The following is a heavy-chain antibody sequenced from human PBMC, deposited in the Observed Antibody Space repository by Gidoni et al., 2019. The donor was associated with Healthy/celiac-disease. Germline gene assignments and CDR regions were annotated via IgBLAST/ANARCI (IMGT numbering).Heavy chain of an antibody. CDR2: IYPGVSYT. CDR1: GYSFTSCW. Sequence: EVQLVQSGAEVQTHGESVKSSCKGYGYSFTSCWIGWVRQMHVKGRVWMGIIYPGVSYTRYSPSFQLQVTLSADKSIRTAYLQCSSLKASVTAMYYCARGHYDDSSGYYSDYYYYGMDVCCHGTTFTVSS. V-gene: IGHV5-51*01. D-gene: IGHD3-22*01. CDR3: ARGHYDDSSGYYSDYYYYGMDV. J-gene: IGHJ6*02.